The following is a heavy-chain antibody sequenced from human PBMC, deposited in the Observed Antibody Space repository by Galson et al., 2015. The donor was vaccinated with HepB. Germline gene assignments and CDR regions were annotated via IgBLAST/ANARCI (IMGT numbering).Heavy chain of an antibody. CDR3: SRSNSILPSEYFQH. CDR1: GFTFSSYA. Sequence: SLRLSCAASGFTFSSYAIHWVRQAPGKGLEWLALISYDGSNKYYADSVKGRFTISRANSKNFLYLQMSSLRPEDMAVYYCSRSNSILPSEYFQHWGPGSLVTVSS. J-gene: IGHJ1*01. V-gene: IGHV3-30*04. D-gene: IGHD3-3*02. CDR2: ISYDGSNK.